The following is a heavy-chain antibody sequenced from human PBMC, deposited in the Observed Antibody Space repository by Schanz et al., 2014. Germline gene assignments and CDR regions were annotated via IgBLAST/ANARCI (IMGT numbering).Heavy chain of an antibody. V-gene: IGHV3-30*04. J-gene: IGHJ4*02. Sequence: QVELVESGGGVVQPGRSLRLSCAASGFIFSYYTIHWVRQAPGKGLEWVAVISDDGSRRHYADFVTGRFTISRDNSKGTVYLQMNSLRAEDTAVYYCARDLAGGGNDVWGQGTLVTVSS. CDR1: GFIFSYYT. CDR3: ARDLAGGGNDV. D-gene: IGHD2-15*01. CDR2: ISDDGSRR.